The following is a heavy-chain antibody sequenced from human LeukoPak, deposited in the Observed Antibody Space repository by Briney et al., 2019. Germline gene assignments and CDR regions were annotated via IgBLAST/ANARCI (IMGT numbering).Heavy chain of an antibody. CDR3: AKTDPPVGYYGMDV. J-gene: IGHJ6*02. CDR2: ISYDGSNK. CDR1: GFTFSSYG. V-gene: IGHV3-30*18. Sequence: GRSLRLSCAASGFTFSSYGMHWVRQAPGKGLEWVAVISYDGSNKYYADSVKGRFTISRDNSKSTLYLQMNSLRAEDTAVYYCAKTDPPVGYYGMDVWGQGTTVTVSS. D-gene: IGHD1-26*01.